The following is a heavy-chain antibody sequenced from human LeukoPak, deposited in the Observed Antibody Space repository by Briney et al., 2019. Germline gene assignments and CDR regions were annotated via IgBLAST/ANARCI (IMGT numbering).Heavy chain of an antibody. V-gene: IGHV3-30-3*01. Sequence: GGSLRLSCAASGFTFSSYAMHWVRQAPAKGLEWVAVISSDGSNKYYADSVEGRFTICRDNSKNTLYLQMNGLRAEDTVVYYCARDLGDSSAYYYPHYWGQGTLVSVSS. CDR3: ARDLGDSSAYYYPHY. CDR1: GFTFSSYA. J-gene: IGHJ4*02. D-gene: IGHD3-22*01. CDR2: ISSDGSNK.